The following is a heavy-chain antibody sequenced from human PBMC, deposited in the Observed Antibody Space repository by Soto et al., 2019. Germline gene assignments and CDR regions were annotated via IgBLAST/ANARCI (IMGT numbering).Heavy chain of an antibody. CDR1: GGSISSGGYY. D-gene: IGHD3-22*01. J-gene: IGHJ6*02. CDR3: ARLQGRINYYDTSARYGMDV. V-gene: IGHV4-31*03. CDR2: IYYSGST. Sequence: SETLSLTCTVSGGSISSGGYYWSWIRQHPGKGLEWIGYIYYSGSTYYNPSLKSRVTISVDTSKNQFSLKLSSVTAADTAVYYCARLQGRINYYDTSARYGMDVWGLGTTVTVSS.